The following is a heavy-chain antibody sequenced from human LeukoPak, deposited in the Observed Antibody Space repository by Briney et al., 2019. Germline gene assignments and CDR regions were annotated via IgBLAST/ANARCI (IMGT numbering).Heavy chain of an antibody. CDR3: ARDTYNYDGSGYYYLDY. D-gene: IGHD3-22*01. V-gene: IGHV4-61*01. Sequence: SETLSLTCTVSGGSVNSGSYYWSWIRQPPGKGLEWIGYIYYSGSTNYNPSLKSRVTISVDTSMNQFSLKLSSVTAADTVVYYCARDTYNYDGSGYYYLDYWGQGTLVTVSS. CDR2: IYYSGST. CDR1: GGSVNSGSYY. J-gene: IGHJ4*02.